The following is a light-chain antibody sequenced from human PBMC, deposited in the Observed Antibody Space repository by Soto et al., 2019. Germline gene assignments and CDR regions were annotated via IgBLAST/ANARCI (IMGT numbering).Light chain of an antibody. CDR2: DVS. CDR3: SSYTISGTRV. CDR1: SSDVGGYNY. V-gene: IGLV2-14*03. Sequence: QSALTQPASVSGSPGQSITISCTGTSSDVGGYNYVSWYQQHPGKAPKLIIFDVSNRPSGVSNRFSGSKSGNTASLTISGLQAEDEADYYCSSYTISGTRVFGGGTKLTVL. J-gene: IGLJ2*01.